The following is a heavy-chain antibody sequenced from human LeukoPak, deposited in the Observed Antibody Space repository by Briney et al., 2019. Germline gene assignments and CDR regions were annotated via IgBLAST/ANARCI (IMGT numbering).Heavy chain of an antibody. CDR1: GDSVSSYSAA. CDR2: TYYRSKWYN. D-gene: IGHD1-26*01. J-gene: IGHJ4*02. Sequence: SQTLSLTCGISGDSVSSYSAAWNWIRQSPSRGLEWLGRTYYRSKWYNDYALSVKSRITISPDTSKNQFSLQLNSVTPDDTAVYYCAKGVGATTGPFDYWGQGTLVTVSS. CDR3: AKGVGATTGPFDY. V-gene: IGHV6-1*01.